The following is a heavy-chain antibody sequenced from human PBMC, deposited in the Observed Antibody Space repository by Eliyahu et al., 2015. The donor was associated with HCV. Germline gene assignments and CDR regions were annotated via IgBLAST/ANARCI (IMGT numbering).Heavy chain of an antibody. CDR1: GFTFSSYE. J-gene: IGHJ6*02. CDR3: ATLRDYGMDV. Sequence: EVQLVESGGGLVQPGGXLRLSCAASGFTFSSYEMNWVRQAPGKGLEWVSYIGGRGTTIYYADSVKGRFTISRDNAKNSLYLQMDTLRAEDTAIYYCATLRDYGMDVWGQGTTVTVSS. CDR2: IGGRGTTI. V-gene: IGHV3-48*03.